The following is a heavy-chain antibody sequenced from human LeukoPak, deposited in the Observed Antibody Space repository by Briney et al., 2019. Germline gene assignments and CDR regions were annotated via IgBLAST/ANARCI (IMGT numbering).Heavy chain of an antibody. V-gene: IGHV4-59*08. J-gene: IGHJ5*02. Sequence: SETLSLTCTVAGGSMSSYXXSXXXQPPGXXLXWIGYIYYSGSTNYNSSRTSRVTIPVDTSKHQFSLNLSSVTAADTAVYYCARRSYSNWFDPWGQGSLVTVSS. CDR2: IYYSGST. CDR3: ARRSYSNWFDP. D-gene: IGHD4-11*01. CDR1: GGSMSSYX.